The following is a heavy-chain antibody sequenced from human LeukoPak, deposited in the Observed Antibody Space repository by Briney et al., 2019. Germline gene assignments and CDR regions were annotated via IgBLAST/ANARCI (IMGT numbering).Heavy chain of an antibody. CDR3: ARRYYYGSGSPEY. J-gene: IGHJ4*02. D-gene: IGHD3-10*01. CDR2: IYYDGNT. V-gene: IGHV4-39*01. Sequence: SETLSLTCAVSGDSISTSAYYWDWSRQPPGKGLEWIVNIYYDGNTRYNPSLKSRVTISVDRSKNQFSLKLSSVTAADTAVYYCARRYYYGSGSPEYWGQGTQVTVSS. CDR1: GDSISTSAYY.